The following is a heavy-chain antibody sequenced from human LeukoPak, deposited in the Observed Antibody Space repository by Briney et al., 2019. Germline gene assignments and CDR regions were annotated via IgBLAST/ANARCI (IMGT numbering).Heavy chain of an antibody. V-gene: IGHV5-51*01. CDR2: IYPGDSDT. Sequence: GESLKISCKGSGYSFNTYWIAWVRQMPGKGLEWMGIIYPGDSDTRYSPSFQGQVTISADKSISTAYLQWSSLKASDTAMYYCARGTNYYDSSGSWLWYMDVWGKGTTVTVSS. CDR3: ARGTNYYDSSGSWLWYMDV. D-gene: IGHD3-22*01. CDR1: GYSFNTYW. J-gene: IGHJ6*03.